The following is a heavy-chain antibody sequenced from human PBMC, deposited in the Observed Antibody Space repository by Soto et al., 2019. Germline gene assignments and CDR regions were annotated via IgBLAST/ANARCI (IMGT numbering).Heavy chain of an antibody. Sequence: SETLSLTCTVSGGSISSSSYYWGWIRQPPGKGLEWIGSIYYSGSTYYNPSLKSRVTISVDTSKNQFSLKLSSVTAADTAVYYCARHLKVRGVIIPRVYYGMDVWGQGTTVTVSS. V-gene: IGHV4-39*01. CDR1: GGSISSSSYY. CDR3: ARHLKVRGVIIPRVYYGMDV. CDR2: IYYSGST. D-gene: IGHD3-10*01. J-gene: IGHJ6*02.